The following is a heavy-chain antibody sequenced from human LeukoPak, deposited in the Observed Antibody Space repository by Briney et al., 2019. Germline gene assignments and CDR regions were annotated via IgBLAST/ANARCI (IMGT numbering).Heavy chain of an antibody. Sequence: PGGSLRLSCAASGFSFSNYRMNWVRQAPGKGPEWVSSISSSSSYIYYADSGKGRFTISRDNAKNSLYLQMNSLRVEDTAVYYCARVGTGLADDYWGQGTWSPSPQ. J-gene: IGHJ4*02. V-gene: IGHV3-21*01. CDR1: GFSFSNYR. CDR3: ARVGTGLADDY. CDR2: ISSSSSYI. D-gene: IGHD3/OR15-3a*01.